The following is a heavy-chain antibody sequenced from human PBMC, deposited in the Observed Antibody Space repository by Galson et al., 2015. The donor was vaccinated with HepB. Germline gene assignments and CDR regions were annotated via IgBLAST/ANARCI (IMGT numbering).Heavy chain of an antibody. D-gene: IGHD6-19*01. Sequence: SLRLSCAASGFTFSSYAMHWVRQAPGKGLEYVSAISSNGGSTYYADSVKGRFTISRDNSKNTLYLQMSSLRAEDTAVYYCVKVGSPKQWLVTSDAFDIWGQGTMVTVSS. CDR1: GFTFSSYA. CDR3: VKVGSPKQWLVTSDAFDI. V-gene: IGHV3-64D*06. J-gene: IGHJ3*02. CDR2: ISSNGGST.